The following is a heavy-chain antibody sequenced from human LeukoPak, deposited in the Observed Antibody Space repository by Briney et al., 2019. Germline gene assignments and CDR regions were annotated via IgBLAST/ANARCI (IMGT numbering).Heavy chain of an antibody. Sequence: ASVKVSCKASGYTFTSYYMHWVRQAPGQGLEWMGIINPSGGSTSCAQKFQGRVTMTRDTSTSTVYMELSSLRSEDTAVYYCARDASGGSGSYSFFDYWGQGTLVTVSS. CDR2: INPSGGST. D-gene: IGHD1-26*01. V-gene: IGHV1-46*01. CDR3: ARDASGGSGSYSFFDY. CDR1: GYTFTSYY. J-gene: IGHJ4*02.